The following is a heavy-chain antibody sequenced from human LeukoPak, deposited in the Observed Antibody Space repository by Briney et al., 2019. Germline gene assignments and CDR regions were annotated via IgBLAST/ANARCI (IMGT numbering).Heavy chain of an antibody. D-gene: IGHD2-2*02. CDR3: TKTSYCSSTSCYNL. J-gene: IGHJ5*02. CDR1: GFTFGDYA. V-gene: IGHV3-49*04. CDR2: IRSKAYGGTT. Sequence: GGSLRLSCTASGFTFGDYAMSWVRQAPGKGLEWVGFIRSKAYGGTTEYAASVKGRFTISRDDSKSIAYLQMNSLKTEDTAVYYCTKTSYCSSTSCYNLWGQGTLVTVSS.